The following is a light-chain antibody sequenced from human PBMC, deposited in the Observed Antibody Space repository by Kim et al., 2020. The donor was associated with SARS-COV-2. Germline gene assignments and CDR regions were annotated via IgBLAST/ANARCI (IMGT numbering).Light chain of an antibody. CDR3: QQRSGWPPVLT. J-gene: IGKJ3*01. CDR1: QSVSTY. Sequence: EIVLTQSPATLSLSPGERATLSCRASQSVSTYLAWYQHKPGQAPRLLIYGASNRATGIPARFTGSGSGTVFTLTIGSLEPEDFAVYYCQQRSGWPPVLTFGPGTKVDIK. CDR2: GAS. V-gene: IGKV3-11*01.